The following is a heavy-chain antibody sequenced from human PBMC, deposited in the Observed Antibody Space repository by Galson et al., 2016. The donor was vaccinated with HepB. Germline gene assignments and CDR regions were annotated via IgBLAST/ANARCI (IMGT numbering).Heavy chain of an antibody. D-gene: IGHD5-12*01. V-gene: IGHV3-30*18. J-gene: IGHJ4*02. CDR1: GFTFNSYG. CDR3: AKDPKGYSGYGLFDY. Sequence: SLRLSCAASGFTFNSYGMHWVRQAPGKGLEWVAVISYDGSNKYYADSVKGRFTISRDNSKNTLYLQMNSLRAEDTAVYYCAKDPKGYSGYGLFDYWGQGTLVTVSS. CDR2: ISYDGSNK.